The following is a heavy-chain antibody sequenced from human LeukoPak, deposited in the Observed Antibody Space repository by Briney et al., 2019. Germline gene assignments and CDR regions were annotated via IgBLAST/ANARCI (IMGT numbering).Heavy chain of an antibody. CDR1: GGSISGSSYY. J-gene: IGHJ5*02. V-gene: IGHV4-39*01. CDR2: IYYSGST. Sequence: SETLSLTCTVSGGSISGSSYYWGWIRQPPGKGLEWIGSIYYSGSTYYNPSLKSRVTISVDTSKDQFSLKLSSVTAADTAVYYCARVNYYDSSGPEWFDPWGQGTLVTVSS. D-gene: IGHD3-22*01. CDR3: ARVNYYDSSGPEWFDP.